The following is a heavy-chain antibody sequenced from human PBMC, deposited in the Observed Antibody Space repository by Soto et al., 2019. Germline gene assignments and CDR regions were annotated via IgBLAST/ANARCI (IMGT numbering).Heavy chain of an antibody. CDR2: ISTNGGST. D-gene: IGHD3-22*01. V-gene: IGHV3-64D*06. Sequence: GGSLRLSCSASGFTFSIYAMHWVRQAPGKGLEYVSSISTNGGSTDYADSVKGRFTISRDNSKNTVYLQMSSLRVEDTAVYYCVKGEYYYDSSGYYPFDYWGQG. CDR3: VKGEYYYDSSGYYPFDY. J-gene: IGHJ4*02. CDR1: GFTFSIYA.